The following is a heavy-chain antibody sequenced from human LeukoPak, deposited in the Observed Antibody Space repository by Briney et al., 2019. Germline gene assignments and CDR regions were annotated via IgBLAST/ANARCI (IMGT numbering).Heavy chain of an antibody. D-gene: IGHD1-26*01. CDR3: ARQGYXASXYFLDF. Sequence: SETLSLTCDVSGDFFRSYWWGWVRQPAGKGLEWIGRIYATGSTQFNPSLKSRLTMSMDTSTNQLSLKLTSVTAADTAVYFCARQGYXASXYFLDFXSQGTLVTVSS. CDR2: IYATGST. V-gene: IGHV4-4*07. J-gene: IGHJ4*02. CDR1: GDFFRSYW.